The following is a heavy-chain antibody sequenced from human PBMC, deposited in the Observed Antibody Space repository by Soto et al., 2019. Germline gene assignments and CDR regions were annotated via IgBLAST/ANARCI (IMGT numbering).Heavy chain of an antibody. CDR1: GYTLTELS. Sequence: ASVKVSCKVSGYTLTELSMHWVRQAPGKGLEWMGGFDPEDGETIYAQKFQGRVTMTEDTSTDTAYMELSSLRSEDTAVYYCATGNTIFGVVTNPYYFDDWGQGTLVTVSS. D-gene: IGHD3-3*01. CDR3: ATGNTIFGVVTNPYYFDD. V-gene: IGHV1-24*01. J-gene: IGHJ4*02. CDR2: FDPEDGET.